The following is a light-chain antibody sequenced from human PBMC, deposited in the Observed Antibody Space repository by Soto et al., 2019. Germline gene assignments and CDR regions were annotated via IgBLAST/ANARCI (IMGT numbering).Light chain of an antibody. Sequence: QSLLTQPPSASGTPGQRVTISCSGSSSNIGSKTVNWYQQLPGTAPKLLIYSNYQRPSGVPDRFSGSKSGTSASLAISGLQSEDEADYYCSAWDASLNGYVFGTGT. CDR1: SSNIGSKT. V-gene: IGLV1-44*01. CDR2: SNY. J-gene: IGLJ1*01. CDR3: SAWDASLNGYV.